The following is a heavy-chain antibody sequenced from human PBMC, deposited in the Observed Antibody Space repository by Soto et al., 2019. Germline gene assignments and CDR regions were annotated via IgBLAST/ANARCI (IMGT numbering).Heavy chain of an antibody. CDR1: GDTFTSNA. CDR2: INAGNGNT. D-gene: IGHD3-22*01. J-gene: IGHJ4*02. V-gene: IGHV1-3*01. CDR3: ARPKYYYDSSGISEGFDY. Sequence: ASVKVSCKACGDTFTSNAMHWVRQAPGQRLEWMGWINAGNGNTKYSQKFQGRVTITRDTSASTAYMELSSLRSEDTAVYYCARPKYYYDSSGISEGFDYWGQGTLVTVSS.